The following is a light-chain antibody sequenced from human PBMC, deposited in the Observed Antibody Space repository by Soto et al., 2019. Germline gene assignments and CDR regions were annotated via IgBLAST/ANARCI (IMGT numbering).Light chain of an antibody. Sequence: EIVLTQSPATLSLSPGGRATHSCRASQSVSSYLAWYQQKPGQAPRLLIYDASNRATGIPARFSGSGSGTDFTLTISSLEPEDFAVYYCQQRSNWPPITFGQGTRLEIK. CDR3: QQRSNWPPIT. CDR1: QSVSSY. CDR2: DAS. J-gene: IGKJ5*01. V-gene: IGKV3-11*01.